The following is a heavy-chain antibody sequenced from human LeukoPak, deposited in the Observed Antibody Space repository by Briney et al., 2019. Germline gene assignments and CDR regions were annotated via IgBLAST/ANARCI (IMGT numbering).Heavy chain of an antibody. J-gene: IGHJ4*02. CDR2: IYHSGST. Sequence: SETLSLTRTVPGYSISSGYYWGWIRQPPGKGLEWIGCIYHSGSTYYNPSLKSRVTISVDTSKNQFSLKLSSVTAADTAVYYCARGLDLSIPSPSRNWGQGTLVTVSS. V-gene: IGHV4-38-2*02. CDR1: GYSISSGYY. D-gene: IGHD6-6*01. CDR3: ARGLDLSIPSPSRN.